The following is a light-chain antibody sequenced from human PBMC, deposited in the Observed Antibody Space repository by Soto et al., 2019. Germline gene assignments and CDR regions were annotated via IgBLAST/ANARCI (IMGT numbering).Light chain of an antibody. Sequence: QSVLTQPPSASETPGQRVTISCSGSSSNIGSNYVYWYQQLPGTVPQLLIYRNSERPSGVPDRFSGSKSGTSAFLAISGLRSEDEADYYCAAWDDSLSGVVFGGGTKVTVL. CDR2: RNS. CDR1: SSNIGSNY. CDR3: AAWDDSLSGVV. V-gene: IGLV1-47*01. J-gene: IGLJ2*01.